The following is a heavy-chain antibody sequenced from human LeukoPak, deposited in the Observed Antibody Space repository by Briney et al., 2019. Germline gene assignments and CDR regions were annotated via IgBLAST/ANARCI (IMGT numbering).Heavy chain of an antibody. V-gene: IGHV3-74*03. J-gene: IGHJ6*03. Sequence: GGSLRLSCAASGSTFSSSGMHWVRQPPGKGLVWVSRINVDGRTIKYAGSVRGRFTISRDNPKNTLYLQMNSLRAEDTAVYYCARAKEDYDYWSAYSEGQYYYMDVWAKGPRSPSP. CDR2: INVDGRTI. CDR3: ARAKEDYDYWSAYSEGQYYYMDV. CDR1: GSTFSSSG. D-gene: IGHD3-3*01.